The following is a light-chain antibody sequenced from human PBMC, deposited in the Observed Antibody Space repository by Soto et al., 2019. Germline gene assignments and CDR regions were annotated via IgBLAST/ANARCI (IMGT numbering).Light chain of an antibody. J-gene: IGKJ1*01. CDR1: QTISSW. CDR3: QHYNSYSEA. CDR2: KAS. V-gene: IGKV1-5*03. Sequence: DIQMTQSPSTLSGSVGARVTITCRASQTISSWLAWYQQKPGKAPKLLVYKASTLKSGVPSRFSGSGSGTEFTLTISSLQPDDFATHYCQHYNSYSEAFGQGTKVDIK.